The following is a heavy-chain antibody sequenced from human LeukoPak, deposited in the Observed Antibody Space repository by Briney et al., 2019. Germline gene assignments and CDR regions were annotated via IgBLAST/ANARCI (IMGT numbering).Heavy chain of an antibody. CDR2: IWYDGSNK. V-gene: IGHV3-33*01. D-gene: IGHD2-21*02. J-gene: IGHJ4*02. CDR1: GFTFDDYA. CDR3: ARDRLEAVTDDDYFDY. Sequence: PGGSLRLSCVVSGFTFDDYAMHWVRQAPGKGPEWVALIWYDGSNKYYGDSVKGRFTVSRDNSKNTVYLQMNTLRAEDTGVYYCARDRLEAVTDDDYFDYWGQGTLVTVSS.